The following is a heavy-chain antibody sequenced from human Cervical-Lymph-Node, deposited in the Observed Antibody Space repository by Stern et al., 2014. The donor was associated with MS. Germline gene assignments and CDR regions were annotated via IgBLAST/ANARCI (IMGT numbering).Heavy chain of an antibody. D-gene: IGHD1-1*01. Sequence: QVQLQESGPGLVKPSETLSLTCTVSGGSITSGGHIWTWIRQVPGKGLEWIGNIYYTGKTYYNLSLKSRVTISVDTSQNHFSLKLRSGTAADTAVYYCARATQRGRDAFDIWGQGTMVIVSS. CDR1: GGSITSGGHI. CDR3: ARATQRGRDAFDI. J-gene: IGHJ3*02. V-gene: IGHV4-31*03. CDR2: IYYTGKT.